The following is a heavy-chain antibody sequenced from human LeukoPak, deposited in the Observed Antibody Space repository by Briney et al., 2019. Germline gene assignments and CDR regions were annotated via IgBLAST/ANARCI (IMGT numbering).Heavy chain of an antibody. CDR2: IIPIFGTA. CDR3: ASGGTQNLNDVGY. D-gene: IGHD1-1*01. Sequence: GAPVKVSCKASRGTFCSYAISWVRQAPGQGLEWMGGIIPIFGTAHNAQKCQGRDTLTADESTSTAYMELSSLRSEDTALYYCASGGTQNLNDVGYWGQGTLVTVSS. J-gene: IGHJ4*02. CDR1: RGTFCSYA. V-gene: IGHV1-69*13.